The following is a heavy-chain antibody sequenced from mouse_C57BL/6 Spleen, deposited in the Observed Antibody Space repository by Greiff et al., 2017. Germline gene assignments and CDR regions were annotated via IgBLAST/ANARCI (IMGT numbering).Heavy chain of an antibody. V-gene: IGHV1-54*01. J-gene: IGHJ1*03. CDR3: ARSGCGSSYWYFDV. Sequence: QVQLQQSGAELVRPGTSVKVSCKASGYAFTNYLIEWVKQRPGQGLEWIGVINPGSGGTNYNEKFKGKATLTADKSSSTAYMQLSSLTSEDSAVYFGARSGCGSSYWYFDVWGTGTTVTVAS. CDR2: INPGSGGT. CDR1: GYAFTNYL. D-gene: IGHD1-1*01.